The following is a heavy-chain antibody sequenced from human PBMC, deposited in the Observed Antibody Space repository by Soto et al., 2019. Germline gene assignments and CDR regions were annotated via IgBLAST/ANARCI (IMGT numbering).Heavy chain of an antibody. CDR1: GGTFSSYA. CDR3: ASSYDSCGYSYPGPLGWFLS. CDR2: IIPIFGTA. D-gene: IGHD3-22*01. J-gene: IGHJ5*01. V-gene: IGHV1-69*13. Sequence: SVKVSCKASGGTFSSYAISWVRQAPGQGLEWMGGIIPIFGTANYAQKFQGRVTITADESTSTAYMELSSLRSEDTAVYYCASSYDSCGYSYPGPLGWFLSWGQGTLGTRS.